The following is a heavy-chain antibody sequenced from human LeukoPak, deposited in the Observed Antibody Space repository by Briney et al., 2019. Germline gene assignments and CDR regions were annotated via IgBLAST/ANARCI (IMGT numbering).Heavy chain of an antibody. CDR1: GFTFSSYA. D-gene: IGHD1-26*01. J-gene: IGHJ4*02. CDR2: ISGSGGST. V-gene: IGHV3-23*01. CDR3: AKSSTYSGSLIDY. Sequence: GGSLRLSCAASGFTFSSYAMSWVRQAPGKGLEWVSSISGSGGSTYYADSVKGRFTISRDNSKNTLYLQVNSLRAEDTAVYYCAKSSTYSGSLIDYWGQGTLVSVSS.